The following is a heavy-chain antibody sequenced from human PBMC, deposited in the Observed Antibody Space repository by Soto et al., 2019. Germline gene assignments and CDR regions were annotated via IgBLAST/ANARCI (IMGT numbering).Heavy chain of an antibody. CDR2: ISAYNGNT. V-gene: IGHV1-18*01. J-gene: IGHJ5*02. CDR1: GYPFTSYG. D-gene: IGHD6-13*01. CDR3: AIYATHIYCSTRFDT. Sequence: ASVQVTCKASGYPFTSYGISWVRQAPGQGLAWMGWISAYNGNTNYAQKLQGRVTMTTDTSTSTAYMELRSLRSDDTAVYYCAIYATHIYCSTRFDTWGQGTLVTVSS.